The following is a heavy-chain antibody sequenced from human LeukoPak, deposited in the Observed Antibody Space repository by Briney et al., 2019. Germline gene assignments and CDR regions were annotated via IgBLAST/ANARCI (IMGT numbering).Heavy chain of an antibody. CDR3: ATDSTEWEL. D-gene: IGHD1-26*01. V-gene: IGHV1-2*02. J-gene: IGHJ4*02. CDR1: GYSFSVYY. CDR2: ILPHSGDT. Sequence: ASVKVSCKASGYSFSVYYIQWLRQVPGEGLEWVGWILPHSGDTYYAQKFRGRVTMTTDTSTNTAYMELSSLRSEDTAVYYCATDSTEWELWGQGTLVTVSS.